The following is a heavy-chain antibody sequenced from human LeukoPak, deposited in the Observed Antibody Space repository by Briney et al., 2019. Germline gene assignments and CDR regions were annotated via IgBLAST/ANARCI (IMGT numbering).Heavy chain of an antibody. CDR1: GFTFSSYS. J-gene: IGHJ4*02. D-gene: IGHD3-10*01. CDR2: ISSSSSTI. CDR3: ARDGTWFGELFVY. V-gene: IGHV3-48*01. Sequence: GGSLRLSCAASGFTFSSYSMNWVRQAPGKGLEWVSYISSSSSTIYYADSVKGRFTISRDNAKNSLYLQMNSPGAEDTAVYYCARDGTWFGELFVYWGQGTLVTVSS.